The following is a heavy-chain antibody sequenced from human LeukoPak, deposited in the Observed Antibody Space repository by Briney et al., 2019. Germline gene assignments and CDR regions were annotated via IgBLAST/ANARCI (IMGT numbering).Heavy chain of an antibody. CDR3: ARVARAAQRWSRSSHFDY. CDR2: FFTGGST. Sequence: KSSETLSLTCTVSGGSIGSSYWSWNRQPAGKGLEWIGRFFTGGSTYYNPSLESRVTMSVDTSKNQFSLKLSSVTAADTAVYYCARVARAAQRWSRSSHFDYWGQGTLVTVSS. D-gene: IGHD4-23*01. J-gene: IGHJ4*02. V-gene: IGHV4-4*07. CDR1: GGSIGSSY.